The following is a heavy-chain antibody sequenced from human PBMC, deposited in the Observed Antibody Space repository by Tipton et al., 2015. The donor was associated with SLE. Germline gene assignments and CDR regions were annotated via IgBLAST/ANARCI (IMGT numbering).Heavy chain of an antibody. CDR2: IYYSGST. J-gene: IGHJ6*03. CDR3: ARGLPGPYYYYYYMDV. Sequence: TLSRTCTVSGGSISSYYWSWIRQPPGKGLEWIGYIYYSGSTNYNPSLKSRVTISVDKSKNQFSLKLSSVTAADTAVYYCARGLPGPYYYYYYMDVWGKGTTVTVSS. CDR1: GGSISSYY. V-gene: IGHV4-59*01.